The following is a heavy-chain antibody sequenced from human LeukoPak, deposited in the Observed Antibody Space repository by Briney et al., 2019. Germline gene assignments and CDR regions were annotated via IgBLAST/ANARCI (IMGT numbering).Heavy chain of an antibody. J-gene: IGHJ4*02. CDR1: GYSFTSYW. Sequence: KLGESLKISCQGSGYSFTSYWIGWVRQMPGKGLEWMGIIHPGDSDTRYSPSFQGQVTISADKSISTAYLQWSSLKASDTAMYYCARQVKTSSSWCTAWAYYFDYWGQGTLVTVSS. D-gene: IGHD6-13*01. V-gene: IGHV5-51*01. CDR2: IHPGDSDT. CDR3: ARQVKTSSSWCTAWAYYFDY.